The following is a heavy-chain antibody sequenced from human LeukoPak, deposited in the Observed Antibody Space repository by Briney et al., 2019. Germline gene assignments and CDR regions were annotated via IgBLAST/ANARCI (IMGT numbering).Heavy chain of an antibody. V-gene: IGHV4-34*01. D-gene: IGHD2-2*01. CDR2: INHSGST. J-gene: IGHJ4*02. Sequence: SETLSLTCAVYGGSFSGYYWSWIRQPPGKGLEWIGEINHSGSTNYNPSPKSRVTISVDTSKNQFSLKLSSVTAADTAVYYCARAKYQLLALDYWGQGTLVTVSS. CDR1: GGSFSGYY. CDR3: ARAKYQLLALDY.